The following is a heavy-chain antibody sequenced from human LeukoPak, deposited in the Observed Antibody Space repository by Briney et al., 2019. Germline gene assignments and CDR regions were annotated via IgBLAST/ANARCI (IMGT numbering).Heavy chain of an antibody. Sequence: SETLSLTCTVSGGSISDSHWSWIRQPPGKGLEWIGNIHTSGGTKYSPSLKSRVTISLDTSRNQFSLKLSSVTAADTAVYYCARGRSTVVTPNYYYYYCMDVWGKGTPVTGSS. J-gene: IGHJ6*03. CDR2: IHTSGGT. CDR3: ARGRSTVVTPNYYYYYCMDV. V-gene: IGHV4-4*09. CDR1: GGSISDSH. D-gene: IGHD4-23*01.